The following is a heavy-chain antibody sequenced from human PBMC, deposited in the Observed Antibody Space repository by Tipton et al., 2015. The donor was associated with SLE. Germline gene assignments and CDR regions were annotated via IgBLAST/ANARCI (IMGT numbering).Heavy chain of an antibody. CDR1: GFAFGDYA. V-gene: IGHV3-49*04. CDR2: IRSQGKGGTA. Sequence: RSLRLSCTASGFAFGDYALSWVRHAPEKGLEWVGFIRSQGKGGTAEYGASVKDRFTISRDDPKSVAYLQMDSLRSEDTGVYYCISEESWGQGTQVTVSA. CDR3: ISEES. J-gene: IGHJ5*02.